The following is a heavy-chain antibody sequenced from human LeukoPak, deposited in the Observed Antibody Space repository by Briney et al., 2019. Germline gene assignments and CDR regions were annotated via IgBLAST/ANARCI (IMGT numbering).Heavy chain of an antibody. CDR2: ISGSGGST. D-gene: IGHD1-1*01. CDR1: GFTFSSYA. Sequence: QTGGSLRLSCAASGFTFSSYAMSWVRQAPGKGLEWVSAISGSGGSTYYADSVKGRFTISRDNSKNTLYLQMNSLRAEDTAVYYCAESWDLANWNAPMGLDYWGQGTLVTVSS. J-gene: IGHJ4*02. CDR3: AESWDLANWNAPMGLDY. V-gene: IGHV3-23*01.